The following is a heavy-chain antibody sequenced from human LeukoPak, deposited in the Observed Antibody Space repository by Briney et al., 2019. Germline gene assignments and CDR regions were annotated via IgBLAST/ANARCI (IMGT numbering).Heavy chain of an antibody. J-gene: IGHJ4*02. D-gene: IGHD3-16*02. CDR3: AKESHYDYVWGSYRPYYFDY. V-gene: IGHV3-23*01. CDR2: IRDRGSNR. Sequence: GGSLRLSCAASGFTFSSYSMNWVRQAPGKGLEWVSTIRDRGSNRYYADSVKGRFTISTDNSKNTLYLQMNSLRAEDTAVYYCAKESHYDYVWGSYRPYYFDYWGQGTLVTVSS. CDR1: GFTFSSYS.